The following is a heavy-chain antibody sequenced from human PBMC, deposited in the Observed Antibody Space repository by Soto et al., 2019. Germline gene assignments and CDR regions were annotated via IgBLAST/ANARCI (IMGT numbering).Heavy chain of an antibody. CDR1: GGSVTGGSHY. CDR3: ARDRSSGWTWFDY. V-gene: IGHV4-61*01. CDR2: ISFFGST. D-gene: IGHD6-19*01. J-gene: IGHJ4*02. Sequence: SETLSLTCTVSGGSVTGGSHYWSWIRQPPGKGLEFIGYISFFGSTKYNPSLKSRVTISVDTSKNQFSLELTSLTAADTAVYYCARDRSSGWTWFDYWGQGTLVT.